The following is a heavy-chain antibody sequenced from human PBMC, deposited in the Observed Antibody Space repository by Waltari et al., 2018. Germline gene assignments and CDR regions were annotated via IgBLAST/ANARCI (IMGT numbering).Heavy chain of an antibody. CDR2: IKPEGSET. J-gene: IGHJ3*02. Sequence: EVQLAESGGGLVQPGGSLRLSCAASGFPFSGSWMTWVRQAPGKGLEWVANIKPEGSETYYADSVKGRFTISRDSARNSVYLQMSSLRVDDAAVYYCARSLKYAFDIWGQGTTVTVSS. CDR3: ARSLKYAFDI. CDR1: GFPFSGSW. V-gene: IGHV3-7*01. D-gene: IGHD3-10*01.